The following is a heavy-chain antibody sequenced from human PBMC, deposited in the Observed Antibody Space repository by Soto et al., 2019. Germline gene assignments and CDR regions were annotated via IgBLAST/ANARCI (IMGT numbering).Heavy chain of an antibody. Sequence: ASVKVSCKASGYTFTSYAMHWVRQAPGQRLEWMGWINAGNGNTKYSQKFQGRVTITRDTSASTAYMELSSLGSEDTAVYYCARAGGTGTTLDYWGQGTLVTVSS. D-gene: IGHD1-7*01. CDR3: ARAGGTGTTLDY. CDR1: GYTFTSYA. V-gene: IGHV1-3*01. J-gene: IGHJ4*02. CDR2: INAGNGNT.